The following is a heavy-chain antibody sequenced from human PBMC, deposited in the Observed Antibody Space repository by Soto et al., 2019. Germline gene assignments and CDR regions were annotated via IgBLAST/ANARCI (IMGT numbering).Heavy chain of an antibody. V-gene: IGHV3-9*01. Sequence: GGSLRLSCAASGFTFDDYAMHWVRQAPGKGLEWVSGISWNSGSIGYADSVKGRFTISRDNAKNSLYLQMNSLRAEDTALYYCAKDITSSVGDLDAFDIWGQGTMVTVSS. CDR1: GFTFDDYA. D-gene: IGHD2-21*02. CDR2: ISWNSGSI. J-gene: IGHJ3*02. CDR3: AKDITSSVGDLDAFDI.